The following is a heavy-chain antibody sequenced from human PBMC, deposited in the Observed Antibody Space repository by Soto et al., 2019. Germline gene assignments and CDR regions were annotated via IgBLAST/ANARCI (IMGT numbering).Heavy chain of an antibody. CDR3: ARAIITSGGVIVPQDL. CDR1: GFTFSSYA. V-gene: IGHV3-30-3*01. CDR2: ISYDGRNK. D-gene: IGHD3-16*02. Sequence: QVQLVESGGGVVQPGRSLRLSCAASGFTFSSYAMHWVRQAPGKGLEWVAVISYDGRNKYYADSVKGRFTISRDNSKNTLYLQMNSLRAEDTAVYYCARAIITSGGVIVPQDLGGQGTLVTVSS. J-gene: IGHJ5*02.